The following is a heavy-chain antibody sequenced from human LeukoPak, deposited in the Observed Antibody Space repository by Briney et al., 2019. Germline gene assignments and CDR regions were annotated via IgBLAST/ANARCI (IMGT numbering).Heavy chain of an antibody. D-gene: IGHD6-13*01. CDR2: ISSSSSTI. Sequence: PGGSLRLSCAAAGFTFSSYSMNWVRQAPGKGLEWVSYISSSSSTIYYADSVKGRFTISRDNAENSLYLQMNSLRAEDTAVYYCARDLTAAAGHWGQGTLVTVSS. CDR1: GFTFSSYS. V-gene: IGHV3-48*01. CDR3: ARDLTAAAGH. J-gene: IGHJ4*02.